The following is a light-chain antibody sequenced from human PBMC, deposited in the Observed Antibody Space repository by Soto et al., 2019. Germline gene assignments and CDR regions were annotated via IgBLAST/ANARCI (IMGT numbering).Light chain of an antibody. V-gene: IGKV1-39*01. CDR3: QQSYSPLWT. CDR2: AAS. CDR1: QSISNY. Sequence: DIQMTQSPSSLSASVGDRVTITCRASQSISNYVNWYQHKAGKAAKVLIYAASSLQRGVPSRFSVSGSGTDFTLLISSRQPEDFATYYCQQSYSPLWTFGQGTKVEI. J-gene: IGKJ1*01.